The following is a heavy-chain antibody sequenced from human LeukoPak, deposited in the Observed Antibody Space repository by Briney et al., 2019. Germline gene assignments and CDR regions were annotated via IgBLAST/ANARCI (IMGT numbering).Heavy chain of an antibody. CDR1: GGSISSGSYY. CDR2: IYTSGST. D-gene: IGHD5-24*01. CDR3: ARVEMATIRAFDY. V-gene: IGHV4-61*02. Sequence: SQTLSLTCTVSGGSISSGSYYWSWIRQPAGKGLEWIGRIYTSGSTNYNPSLKSRVTISVDTSKNQFSLKLSSVTAADTAVYYCARVEMATIRAFDYWGQGTLVTVSS. J-gene: IGHJ4*02.